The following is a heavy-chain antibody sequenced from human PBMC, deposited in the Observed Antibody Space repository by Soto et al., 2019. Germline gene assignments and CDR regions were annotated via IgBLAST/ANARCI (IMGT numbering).Heavy chain of an antibody. Sequence: QEQLVESGGGVVLPGRSLRLSCAASGFTFNTFGMHWVRQAPGKGLEWVAVISYDGSEKYYSDSVRCRFTISRDNSMNTLYLQMNSLRTEDTAVYYCAKSPNFYCSSYHCYKYYFDYWGQGTLVTVSS. CDR3: AKSPNFYCSSYHCYKYYFDY. CDR2: ISYDGSEK. V-gene: IGHV3-30*18. D-gene: IGHD2-2*01. J-gene: IGHJ4*02. CDR1: GFTFNTFG.